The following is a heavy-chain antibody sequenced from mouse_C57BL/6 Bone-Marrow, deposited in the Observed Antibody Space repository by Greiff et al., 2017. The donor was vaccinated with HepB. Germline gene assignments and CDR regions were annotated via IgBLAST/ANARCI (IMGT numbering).Heavy chain of an antibody. CDR1: GFTFSSYA. D-gene: IGHD1-1*01. V-gene: IGHV5-4*01. CDR3: ARDGATVVAIGRY. J-gene: IGHJ2*01. Sequence: EVKVEESGGGLVKPGGSLKLSCAASGFTFSSYAMSWVRQTPEKRLEWVATISDGGSYTYYPDNVKGRFTISRDNAKNNLYLQMSHLKSEDTAMYYCARDGATVVAIGRYGGQGTTLTVSS. CDR2: ISDGGSYT.